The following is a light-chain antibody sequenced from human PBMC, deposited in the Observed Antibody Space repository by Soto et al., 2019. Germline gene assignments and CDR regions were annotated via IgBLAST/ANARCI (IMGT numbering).Light chain of an antibody. J-gene: IGLJ1*01. V-gene: IGLV2-14*01. CDR3: SSYTRSSTSYV. Sequence: QSVLTQPASVSGSPGQSITISCTGTSSDVGGYNYVSWYQQHPGKAPKLMIYDVSNWPSGVSNRFSGSKSGNTASLTISGLQAEDEADYYCSSYTRSSTSYVFGTGTKVTVL. CDR2: DVS. CDR1: SSDVGGYNY.